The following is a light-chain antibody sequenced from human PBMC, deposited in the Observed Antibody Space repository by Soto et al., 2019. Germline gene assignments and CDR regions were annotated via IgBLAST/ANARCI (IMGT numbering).Light chain of an antibody. J-gene: IGKJ1*01. CDR2: AAS. CDR1: QSISSY. CDR3: HPRKT. V-gene: IGKV1-39*01. Sequence: DLQMTQSPSSLSASVGDRVTITCRASQSISSYLNWYQQKPGKAPKLLIYAASSLQSGVPSRFSGSGSGTDFTVTISSLQPEDFETYHCHPRKTFGQGTEVEIK.